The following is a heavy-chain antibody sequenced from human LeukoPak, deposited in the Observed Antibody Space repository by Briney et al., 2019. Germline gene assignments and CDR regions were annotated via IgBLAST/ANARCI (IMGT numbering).Heavy chain of an antibody. CDR2: IYYSGST. V-gene: IGHV4-39*07. J-gene: IGHJ3*02. Sequence: PSETLSLTCTVSGGSISSSSYYWGWIRQPPGKGLEWIGSIYYSGSTYYNPSLKSRVTISVDTSKNQFSLKLSSVTAADTAVYYCASGYYDILTGPNEDAFDIWGQGTMVTVSS. CDR3: ASGYYDILTGPNEDAFDI. CDR1: GGSISSSSYY. D-gene: IGHD3-9*01.